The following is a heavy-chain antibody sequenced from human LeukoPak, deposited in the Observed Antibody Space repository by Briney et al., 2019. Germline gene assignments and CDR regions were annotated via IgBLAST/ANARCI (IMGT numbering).Heavy chain of an antibody. CDR1: GFTFSSYW. J-gene: IGHJ4*02. V-gene: IGHV3-74*01. D-gene: IGHD1-26*01. CDR3: AHIVGATPADY. CDR2: INSDGSST. Sequence: GGSLRLSCAASGFTFSSYWMHWVRQAPGKGLVWVSRINSDGSSTSYADSVKGRFTISRDNAKNTLYLQMNSLRAEDTAVYYCAHIVGATPADYWGQGTLVNVSS.